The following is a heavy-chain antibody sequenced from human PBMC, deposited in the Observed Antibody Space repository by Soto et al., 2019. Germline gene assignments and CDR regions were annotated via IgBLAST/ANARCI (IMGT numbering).Heavy chain of an antibody. CDR1: GFTFSSYS. V-gene: IGHV3-48*02. Sequence: GGSLRLSCAASGFTFSSYSMNWVRQAPGKGQEWVSYISSSSSTIYCAESVKGRFTISRDNAKNSLYLQMNSLRDEDTAVYYCAIAFPYSSSLYFDSGYYFDYWGQGTLVTVSS. CDR2: ISSSSSTI. CDR3: AIAFPYSSSLYFDSGYYFDY. J-gene: IGHJ4*02. D-gene: IGHD6-13*01.